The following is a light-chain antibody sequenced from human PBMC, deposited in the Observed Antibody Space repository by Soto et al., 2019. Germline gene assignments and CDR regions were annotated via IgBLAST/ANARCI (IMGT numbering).Light chain of an antibody. CDR2: AAS. CDR1: QTIISY. V-gene: IGKV1-39*01. CDR3: QQSYSIPPFT. Sequence: DIQMTQSPSSLSASVGDRVTITCRASQTIISYLNWYQQKPGKPPKLLIYAASSLPSGVPPRFSGSGYGTDFPLTISSLQAEDFATYYCQQSYSIPPFTFGQGTRLEIK. J-gene: IGKJ2*01.